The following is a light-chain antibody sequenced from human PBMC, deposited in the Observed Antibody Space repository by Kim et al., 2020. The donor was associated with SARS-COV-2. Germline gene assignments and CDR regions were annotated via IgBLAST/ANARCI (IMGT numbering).Light chain of an antibody. Sequence: QPVLTQSPSVSASLGASVKLTCTLSSGHSSYAIAWHQQQPEKGPRYLMKVSSDGSHTTGDGIPDRFSGSSSGAERYLTISSLQSEDEADYYCQTWGTGIQVFGGGTQLTVL. CDR3: QTWGTGIQV. CDR2: VSSDGSH. J-gene: IGLJ3*02. V-gene: IGLV4-69*01. CDR1: SGHSSYA.